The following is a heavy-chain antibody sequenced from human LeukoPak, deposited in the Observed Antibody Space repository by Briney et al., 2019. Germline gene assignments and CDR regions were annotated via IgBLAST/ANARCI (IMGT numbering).Heavy chain of an antibody. CDR1: GFTFSSYS. D-gene: IGHD2-15*01. J-gene: IGHJ4*02. V-gene: IGHV3-21*01. CDR2: ISSSSSYI. Sequence: PGGSPRLSCAASGFTFSSYSMNWVRQAPGKGLEWVSSISSSSSYIYYADSVKGRFTISRDNAKNSLYLQMNSLRAEDTAVYYCARAKNLYCSGGSCYPNFDYWGQGTLVTVSS. CDR3: ARAKNLYCSGGSCYPNFDY.